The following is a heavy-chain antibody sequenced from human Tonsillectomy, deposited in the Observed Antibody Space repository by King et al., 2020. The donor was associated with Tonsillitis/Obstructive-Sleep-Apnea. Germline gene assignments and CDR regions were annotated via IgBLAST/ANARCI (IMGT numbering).Heavy chain of an antibody. Sequence: VQLVQSGAEVKKPGASLRISCRGSGYSFTTYWISWVRQMPGNGLEWMGRIHPGDSYTNYSPSLQGHVTISTDKSISVAYLQWSSLKASDTAMYYCARRLAGKNSPTPFDYWGQGTLVTVSS. J-gene: IGHJ4*02. CDR2: IHPGDSYT. D-gene: IGHD6-19*01. CDR3: ARRLAGKNSPTPFDY. V-gene: IGHV5-10-1*01. CDR1: GYSFTTYW.